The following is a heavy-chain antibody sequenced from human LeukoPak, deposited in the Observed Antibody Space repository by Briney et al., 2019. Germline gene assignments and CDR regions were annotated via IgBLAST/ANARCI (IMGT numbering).Heavy chain of an antibody. V-gene: IGHV1-18*01. J-gene: IGHJ4*02. D-gene: IGHD5-12*01. Sequence: GASVKVSCKASGYTFTSYGISWVRQAPGQGLEWMGWISAYNGNTNYAQKLQGRVTMTTDTSTSTAYMELRSLRSEDTAVYYCAKDMSGYEFDYWGQGTLVTVSS. CDR3: AKDMSGYEFDY. CDR1: GYTFTSYG. CDR2: ISAYNGNT.